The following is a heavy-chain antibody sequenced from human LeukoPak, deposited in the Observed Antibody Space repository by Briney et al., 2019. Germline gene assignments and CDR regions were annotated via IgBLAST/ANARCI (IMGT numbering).Heavy chain of an antibody. V-gene: IGHV4-4*07. CDR2: IHPSGTT. Sequence: PSETLSLTCTVSGSSMSDYYWSFIRQPAGKGLEWIGRIHPSGTTYFSPSLKSRVTMSVDTSQSQFSLRLTSMTAADTAVYFCARGDYYDGGGRNWFDPWGQGILVAVSS. CDR1: GSSMSDYY. CDR3: ARGDYYDGGGRNWFDP. D-gene: IGHD4-17*01. J-gene: IGHJ5*02.